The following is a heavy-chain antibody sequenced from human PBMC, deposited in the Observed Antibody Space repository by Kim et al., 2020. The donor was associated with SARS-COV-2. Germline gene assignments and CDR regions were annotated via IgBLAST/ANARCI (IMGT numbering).Heavy chain of an antibody. CDR3: AKVYVYGFPHYFDP. J-gene: IGHJ5*02. CDR1: GFTFSSSE. V-gene: IGHV3-48*03. CDR2: ISRTATTI. D-gene: IGHD3-10*01. Sequence: GGSLRLSCVASGFTFSSSEMMWVRQAPGKGLEWVSSISRTATTIHYAESVRGRFTISRDNTEQSLYLHMDSLRVEDTAVYFCAKVYVYGFPHYFDPWSQG.